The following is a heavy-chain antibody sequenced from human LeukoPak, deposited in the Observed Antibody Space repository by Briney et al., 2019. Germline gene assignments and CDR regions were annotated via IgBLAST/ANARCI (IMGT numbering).Heavy chain of an antibody. J-gene: IGHJ4*02. V-gene: IGHV1-58*02. Sequence: ASVKVSCKASGFTFTSSAMQWVRQARGQRLEWIGWIVVGSGNTNYAQKFQERVTITRDMSTSTAYMELSSLRSEDTAVYYCAAGGSGSYYTYDYGGQGPLVTVSS. CDR3: AAGGSGSYYTYDY. D-gene: IGHD1-26*01. CDR1: GFTFTSSA. CDR2: IVVGSGNT.